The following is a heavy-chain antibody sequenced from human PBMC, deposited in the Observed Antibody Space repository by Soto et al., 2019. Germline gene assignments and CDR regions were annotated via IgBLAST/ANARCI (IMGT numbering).Heavy chain of an antibody. J-gene: IGHJ5*02. Sequence: SETLSLTCTFSYGSIISYYWSWIRQPPGKGLEWIGYIYQSGTTTYNPSLKSRVTMSIDTSKNQVSLKLSSLTAADTAVYYCAREDTRWFDPWGQGTLVTVSS. CDR2: IYQSGTT. V-gene: IGHV4-59*12. D-gene: IGHD3-3*01. CDR3: AREDTRWFDP. CDR1: YGSIISYY.